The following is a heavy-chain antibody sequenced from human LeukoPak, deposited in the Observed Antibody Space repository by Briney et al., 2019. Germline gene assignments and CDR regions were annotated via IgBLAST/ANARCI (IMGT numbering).Heavy chain of an antibody. CDR2: IYHSGST. CDR1: GGSFSGYY. D-gene: IGHD3-10*01. CDR3: ARGGLLWFGESPSDAFDI. Sequence: KPSETLSLTCAVYGGSFSGYYWSWIRQPPGKGLEWIGEIYHSGSTNCNPSLKSRVTISVDTSKNQFSLKLSSVIAADTAVYYCARGGLLWFGESPSDAFDIWGQGTMVTVSS. V-gene: IGHV4-34*01. J-gene: IGHJ3*02.